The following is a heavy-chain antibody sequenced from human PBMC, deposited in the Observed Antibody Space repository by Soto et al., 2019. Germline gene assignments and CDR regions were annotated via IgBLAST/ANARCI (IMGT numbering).Heavy chain of an antibody. CDR2: INPNSGGT. CDR1: GYTFTGHY. J-gene: IGHJ6*02. D-gene: IGHD3-3*01. CDR3: AKDLVALRFLEWLLPSSPTPVGDRVSQPRKYYYYGMDV. V-gene: IGHV1-2*04. Sequence: GASVKVSCKASGYTFTGHYMHWVRQAPGQGLEWMGWINPNSGGTNYAQKFQGWVTMTRDTSISTAYMELSSLRAEDTAVYYCAKDLVALRFLEWLLPSSPTPVGDRVSQPRKYYYYGMDVWGQGTTVTVSS.